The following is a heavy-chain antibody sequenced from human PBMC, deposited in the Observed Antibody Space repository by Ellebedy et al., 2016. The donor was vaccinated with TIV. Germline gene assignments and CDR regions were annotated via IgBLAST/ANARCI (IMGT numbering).Heavy chain of an antibody. CDR3: AKGRGGELSGWFDP. V-gene: IGHV3-23*01. J-gene: IGHJ5*02. CDR1: GFTFSSYA. D-gene: IGHD3-16*02. Sequence: GESLKISCAASGFTFSSYAMSWVRQAPGKGLEWVSTISNTGSRTYYADSVKGRFTISRDNSKNTVYLQMNSLRAEDTAVYYLAKGRGGELSGWFDPWGQGTLVTVSS. CDR2: ISNTGSRT.